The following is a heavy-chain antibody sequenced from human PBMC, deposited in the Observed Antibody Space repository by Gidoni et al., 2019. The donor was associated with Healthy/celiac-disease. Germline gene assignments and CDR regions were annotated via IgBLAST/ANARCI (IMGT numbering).Heavy chain of an antibody. Sequence: QVQLQQWGAGLLKPSETLSLTCAVYGGSFSGYSWSWIRQPPGKGLEWLGEINQSGSTNSNTSLKSRVTISGDTSKNQFSLKLSSVTAADTAVYYGAIPYCSSTSCSLKNRYNWFDPWGQGTLVTVSS. D-gene: IGHD2-2*01. CDR3: AIPYCSSTSCSLKNRYNWFDP. CDR2: INQSGST. V-gene: IGHV4-34*01. J-gene: IGHJ5*02. CDR1: GGSFSGYS.